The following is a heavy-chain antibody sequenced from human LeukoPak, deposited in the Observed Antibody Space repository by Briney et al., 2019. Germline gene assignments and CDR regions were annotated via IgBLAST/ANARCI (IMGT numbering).Heavy chain of an antibody. Sequence: GGSLRLSCAASGFTFSSYGMHWVRQAPGKGLDWVAFIHHDGSNKYYADSVRGRFTISRDNSKNSLYLQMNSLRAEDTAVYYCAELGITMIGGVWGKGTTVTISS. CDR2: IHHDGSNK. V-gene: IGHV3-30*02. D-gene: IGHD3-10*02. CDR1: GFTFSSYG. J-gene: IGHJ6*04. CDR3: AELGITMIGGV.